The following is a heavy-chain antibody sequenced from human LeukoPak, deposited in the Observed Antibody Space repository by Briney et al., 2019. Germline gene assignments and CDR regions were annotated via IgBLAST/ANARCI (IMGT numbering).Heavy chain of an antibody. V-gene: IGHV4-38-2*02. CDR1: GYPIGLDYY. CDR2: FHRGRI. CDR3: ARAPSSYESGNGYPNLGWLDP. J-gene: IGHJ5*02. D-gene: IGHD5-24*01. Sequence: PSETLSLTCKVSGYPIGLDYYWVWIRQAPGRGLQWIGGFHRGRIQYNSALKSRVTISIDSSKYQFSLRMWPVTAADTAFYFCARAPSSYESGNGYPNLGWLDPWGQGALVTVSS.